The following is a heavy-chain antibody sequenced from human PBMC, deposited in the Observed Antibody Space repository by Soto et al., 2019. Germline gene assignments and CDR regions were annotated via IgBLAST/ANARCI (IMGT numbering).Heavy chain of an antibody. Sequence: SLRLSCAASGFYFSGYGMHWVRQAPGKGLEWVAVIWYDGSNEDYALSVKDRFTISRDNSKNALYLQMNSLRDEDTAMYYCARAPTTVGNFDYRGQGTLVTVSS. CDR3: ARAPTTVGNFDY. V-gene: IGHV3-33*01. D-gene: IGHD1-1*01. CDR1: GFYFSGYG. J-gene: IGHJ4*02. CDR2: IWYDGSNE.